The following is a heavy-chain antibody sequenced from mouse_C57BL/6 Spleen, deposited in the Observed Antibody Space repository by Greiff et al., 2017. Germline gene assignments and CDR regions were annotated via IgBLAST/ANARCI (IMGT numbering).Heavy chain of an antibody. CDR3: ATDYYGSSPRFAY. CDR2: IYPGDGDT. V-gene: IGHV1-82*01. J-gene: IGHJ3*01. Sequence: QVQLQQSGPELVKPGASVKISCKASGYAFSSSWMNWVKQRPGKGLEWIGRIYPGDGDTKYNGKFKGKATLTADKSSSTAYMQLSSLTSEYSAVYFCATDYYGSSPRFAYWGQGTLVTVSA. CDR1: GYAFSSSW. D-gene: IGHD1-1*01.